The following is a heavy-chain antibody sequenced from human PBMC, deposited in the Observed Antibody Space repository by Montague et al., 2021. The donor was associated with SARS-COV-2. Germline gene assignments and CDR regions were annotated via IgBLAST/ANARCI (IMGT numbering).Heavy chain of an antibody. J-gene: IGHJ4*02. CDR1: GDSVSSNIAT. CDR3: ARIPVGSKYYFDF. CDR2: TYYRSKWYN. Sequence: CAISGDSVSSNIATRNWIRQSPSRGLEWLGRTYYRSKWYNDYAESMKSRITIDPDTSKHQFSLHLNSATPEDTAVYYCARIPVGSKYYFDFWGQGTLVTVSS. D-gene: IGHD2-2*01. V-gene: IGHV6-1*01.